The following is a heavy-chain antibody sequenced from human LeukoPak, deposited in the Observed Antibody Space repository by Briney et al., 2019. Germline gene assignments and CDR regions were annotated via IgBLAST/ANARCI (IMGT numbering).Heavy chain of an antibody. CDR3: ARDTTYYYDSSGYYHTFDY. V-gene: IGHV1-69*04. J-gene: IGHJ4*02. Sequence: SVKVSCKASGGTFSSYAISWVRQAPGQGLEWMERIIPILGIANYAQKFQGRVTITADKSTSTAYMELSSLRSEDTAVYYCARDTTYYYDSSGYYHTFDYWGQGTLVTVSS. D-gene: IGHD3-22*01. CDR2: IIPILGIA. CDR1: GGTFSSYA.